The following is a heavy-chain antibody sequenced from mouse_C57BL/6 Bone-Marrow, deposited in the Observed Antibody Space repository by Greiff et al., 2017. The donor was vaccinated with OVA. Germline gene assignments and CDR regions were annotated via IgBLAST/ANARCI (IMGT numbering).Heavy chain of an antibody. V-gene: IGHV5-6*01. CDR3: ARHYYVSYWYFDV. Sequence: EVHLVESGGDLVKPGGSLKLSCAASGFTFSSYGMSWVRQTPDKRLEWVATISSGGSYTYYPDSVKGRFTISRDNAKNTLYLQMSSLKSEDTAMYYCARHYYVSYWYFDVWGTGTTVTVSS. J-gene: IGHJ1*03. CDR2: ISSGGSYT. CDR1: GFTFSSYG. D-gene: IGHD1-1*01.